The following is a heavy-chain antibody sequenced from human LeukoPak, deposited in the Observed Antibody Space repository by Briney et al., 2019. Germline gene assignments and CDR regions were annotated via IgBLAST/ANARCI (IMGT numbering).Heavy chain of an antibody. D-gene: IGHD2-15*01. CDR1: GFTFSSYG. Sequence: PGRSLRLSCAASGFTFSSYGMHWVRQAPGKGLEWVAVISYDGSNKYYADSVKGRFTISRDNSKNTLYLQMNSLRAEDTAVYYCAIVVSGLPFDYWGQGTLVTVSS. V-gene: IGHV3-30*03. J-gene: IGHJ4*02. CDR2: ISYDGSNK. CDR3: AIVVSGLPFDY.